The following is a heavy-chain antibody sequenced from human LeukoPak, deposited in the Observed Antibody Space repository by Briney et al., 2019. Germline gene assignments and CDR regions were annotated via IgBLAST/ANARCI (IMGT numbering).Heavy chain of an antibody. CDR3: ASSQDTAMVEFY. V-gene: IGHV3-20*04. Sequence: GGSLRLSCAASGFTFDDYGMSWVRQAPGKGLEWVSGINWNGGSTGYADSVKGRFTISRDNSKNTLYLQMNSLRAEDTAVYYCASSQDTAMVEFYWGQGTLVTVSS. D-gene: IGHD5-18*01. J-gene: IGHJ4*02. CDR2: INWNGGST. CDR1: GFTFDDYG.